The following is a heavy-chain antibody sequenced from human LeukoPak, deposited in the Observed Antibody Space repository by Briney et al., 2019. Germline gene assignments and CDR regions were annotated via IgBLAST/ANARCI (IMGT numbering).Heavy chain of an antibody. CDR1: GFTFSSYS. Sequence: GGSLRLACAASGFTFSSYSMNWVRHAPGKGLEWVSSISSSSSYIYYADSVKGRFTISRDNAKNSLYLQMNSLRAEDTAVYYYARDKWNYFAFDYWGQGTLVTVSS. D-gene: IGHD1-7*01. CDR3: ARDKWNYFAFDY. J-gene: IGHJ4*02. CDR2: ISSSSSYI. V-gene: IGHV3-21*01.